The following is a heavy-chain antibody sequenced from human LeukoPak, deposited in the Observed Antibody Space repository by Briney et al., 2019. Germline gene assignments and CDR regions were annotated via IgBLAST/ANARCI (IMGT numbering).Heavy chain of an antibody. CDR2: IYYSGST. D-gene: IGHD2-2*01. CDR3: ARVAVIYQYYMNV. CDR1: GGSISSGDYY. J-gene: IGHJ6*03. Sequence: TLSLTCTVSGGSISSGDYYWSWIRQPPGKGLEWIGYIYYSGSTYYNPSLESRVTISVDTSKNQFSLKLSSVTAADTAVYYCARVAVIYQYYMNVWGRGTTVTVSS. V-gene: IGHV4-30-4*08.